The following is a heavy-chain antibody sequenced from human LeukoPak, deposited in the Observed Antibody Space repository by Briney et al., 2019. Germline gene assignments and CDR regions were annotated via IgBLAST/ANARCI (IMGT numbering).Heavy chain of an antibody. Sequence: GGSLRLSCAASGFTFSSYAMHWVRQAPGKGLEWVAVISYDASNKYYTDSVKGRFTISRDNSKKMLYLQMDSLRVEDTAVYHCAREEYGGVYFDYWGQGTLVTVSS. D-gene: IGHD4-23*01. CDR1: GFTFSSYA. CDR2: ISYDASNK. J-gene: IGHJ4*02. V-gene: IGHV3-30-3*01. CDR3: AREEYGGVYFDY.